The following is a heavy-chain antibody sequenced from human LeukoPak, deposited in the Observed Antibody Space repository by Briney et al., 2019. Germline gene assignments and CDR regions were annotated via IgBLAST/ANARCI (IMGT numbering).Heavy chain of an antibody. CDR3: AREMTTPDDAFDI. CDR2: IQYDGHDY. Sequence: GESLRLSCAASGFTFTTYWMSWVRQAPGKGLEWVAFIQYDGHDYYYADSVRGRFTISRDNSKNILSLQMNSLRAEDTAVYYCAREMTTPDDAFDIWGQGTMVTVSS. D-gene: IGHD4-11*01. CDR1: GFTFTTYW. V-gene: IGHV3-30*02. J-gene: IGHJ3*02.